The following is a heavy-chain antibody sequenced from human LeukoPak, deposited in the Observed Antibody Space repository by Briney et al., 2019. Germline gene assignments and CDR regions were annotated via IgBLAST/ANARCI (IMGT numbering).Heavy chain of an antibody. CDR1: GFTFSSYW. V-gene: IGHV3-7*01. J-gene: IGHJ4*02. CDR3: GRAQEVDY. CDR2: IKQDGREK. Sequence: GGSLRLSCAASGFTFSSYWMSWVRQAPGKGLEWVANIKQDGREKYYVDSVKGRFTISRDNAKNSLYLQMKTLRVEDTAVYYCGRAQEVDYWGQGTLVTVSS.